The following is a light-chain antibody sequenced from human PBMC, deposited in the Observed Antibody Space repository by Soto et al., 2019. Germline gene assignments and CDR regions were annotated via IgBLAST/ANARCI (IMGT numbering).Light chain of an antibody. V-gene: IGKV1-27*01. CDR1: LPISNY. J-gene: IGKJ4*01. CDR2: AAS. Sequence: DIQRPHSPSSLSASLEDRVTITCRASLPISNYLAWYQQKPGKIPNLLIYAASTLQAGVPSRFSGSGSATDFTLTISCLQSEDFATYYCQQYYSYPPTLGGGTKVDIK. CDR3: QQYYSYPPT.